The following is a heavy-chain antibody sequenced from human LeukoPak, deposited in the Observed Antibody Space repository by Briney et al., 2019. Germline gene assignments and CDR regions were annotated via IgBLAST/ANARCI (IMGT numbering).Heavy chain of an antibody. CDR3: ARGWWSDYGVATTWFDP. CDR2: ISYDGSNK. J-gene: IGHJ5*02. V-gene: IGHV3-30*04. CDR1: GFTFSSYA. D-gene: IGHD4-17*01. Sequence: PGGSLRLSCAASGFTFSSYAMHWVRQAPGKGLEWVAVISYDGSNKYYADSVKGRFTISRDNSKNTLYLQMNSLRAEDTAVYYCARGWWSDYGVATTWFDPWGQGTLVTVSS.